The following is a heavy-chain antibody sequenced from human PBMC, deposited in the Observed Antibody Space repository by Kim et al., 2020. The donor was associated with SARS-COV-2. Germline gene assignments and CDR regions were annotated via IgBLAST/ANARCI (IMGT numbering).Heavy chain of an antibody. V-gene: IGHV4-59*01. Sequence: RVTISVDTSKNQFSLKLSSVTAADTAVYYCARNYYDSSGYYYWDYYGMDVWGQGTTVTVSS. D-gene: IGHD3-22*01. J-gene: IGHJ6*02. CDR3: ARNYYDSSGYYYWDYYGMDV.